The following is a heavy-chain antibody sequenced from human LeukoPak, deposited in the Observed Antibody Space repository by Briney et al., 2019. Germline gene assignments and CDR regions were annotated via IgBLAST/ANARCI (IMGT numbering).Heavy chain of an antibody. CDR3: ARGRNDAFDI. V-gene: IGHV4-4*02. J-gene: IGHJ3*02. CDR2: IYHSGST. Sequence: SGTLSLTCGVSGGSISSSYWWSWVRQSPGKGLEWIGEIYHSGSTNYNPSLKSRVTISVDQSKNQFSLKLSSVTAADTAVYYCARGRNDAFDIWGQGTMVTVSS. CDR1: GGSISSSYW.